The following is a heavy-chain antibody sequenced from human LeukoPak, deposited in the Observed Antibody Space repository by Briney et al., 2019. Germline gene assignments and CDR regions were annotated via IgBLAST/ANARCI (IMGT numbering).Heavy chain of an antibody. D-gene: IGHD3-22*01. J-gene: IGHJ4*02. CDR2: INPSGGST. V-gene: IGHV1-46*01. CDR1: GYTFTSYY. Sequence: RRASVNVSCTASGYTFTSYYMHWVRQAPGQGLEWMGIINPSGGSTSYAQKFQGRVTMTRDTSTSTVYMELSSLRSEDTAVYYCARDFTRYDSSGYYGDYWGQGTLVTVSS. CDR3: ARDFTRYDSSGYYGDY.